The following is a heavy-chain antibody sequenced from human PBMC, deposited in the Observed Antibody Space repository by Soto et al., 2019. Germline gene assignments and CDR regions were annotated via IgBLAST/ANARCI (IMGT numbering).Heavy chain of an antibody. V-gene: IGHV4-59*01. CDR1: GGSISSYY. J-gene: IGHJ6*02. D-gene: IGHD3-10*01. Sequence: QVQLQESGPGLVKPSETLSLTCTVSGGSISSYYWSWIRQPPGKGLEWIGYIYYSGSTNYNPSLKSRVTIPVDTSKNQFSLKLSSVTAADTAVYYCARQDGGTGGMDVWGQGTTVTVSS. CDR3: ARQDGGTGGMDV. CDR2: IYYSGST.